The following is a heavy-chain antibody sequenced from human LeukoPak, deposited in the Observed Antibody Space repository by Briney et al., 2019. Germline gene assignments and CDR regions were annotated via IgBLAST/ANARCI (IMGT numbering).Heavy chain of an antibody. CDR1: GYTFTSYY. CDR2: INPSGGST. D-gene: IGHD6-6*01. CDR3: ARGRIAARPGYFQH. J-gene: IGHJ1*01. Sequence: ASVKVSCKASGYTFTSYYMHWVRQAPGQGLEWMGIINPSGGSTSYAQKFQGRVTMTRDTSISTAYMELSRLRSDDTAVYYCARGRIAARPGYFQHWGQGTLVTVSS. V-gene: IGHV1-46*01.